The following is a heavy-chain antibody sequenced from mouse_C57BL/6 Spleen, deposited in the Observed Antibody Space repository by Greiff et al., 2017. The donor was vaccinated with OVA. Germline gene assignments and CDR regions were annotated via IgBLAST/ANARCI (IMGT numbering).Heavy chain of an antibody. CDR1: GYSFTSYY. CDR2: IYPGSGNT. CDR3: ATGTRWYYFDY. D-gene: IGHD4-1*01. V-gene: IGHV1-66*01. J-gene: IGHJ2*01. Sequence: VQVVESGPELVKPGASVKISCKASGYSFTSYYIHWVKQRPGQGLEWIGWIYPGSGNTKYNEKFKGKATLTADTSSSTAYMQLSSLTSEDSAVYYCATGTRWYYFDYWGQGTTLTVSS.